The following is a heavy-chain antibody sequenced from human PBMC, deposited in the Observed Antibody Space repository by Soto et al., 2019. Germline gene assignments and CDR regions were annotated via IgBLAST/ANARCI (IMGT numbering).Heavy chain of an antibody. CDR2: ISAYNGST. J-gene: IGHJ4*02. D-gene: IGHD1-26*01. CDR3: AKGRGASRLFDY. Sequence: ASVKVSCKASGYTFTSYGISWVRQAPGQGLEWMGWISAYNGSTYYADSVKGRFTISRDNSKNTLYLQMNSLRAEDTAVYYCAKGRGASRLFDYWGQGTLVTVSS. V-gene: IGHV1-18*01. CDR1: GYTFTSYG.